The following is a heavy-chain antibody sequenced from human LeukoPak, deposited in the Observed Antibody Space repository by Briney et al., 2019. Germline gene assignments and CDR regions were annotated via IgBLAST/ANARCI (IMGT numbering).Heavy chain of an antibody. D-gene: IGHD5-18*01. J-gene: IGHJ3*02. CDR3: ARDAPSETALVSAFDI. CDR2: IIPIFGTA. Sequence: SVKVSCKASGGTFYSDALSWVRQAPGEGLEWMGGIIPIFGTASYAQRFQGRVTITADVSTRTAYMELTSLKYADTAVYFCARDAPSETALVSAFDIWGQGTMVTVSS. V-gene: IGHV1-69*13. CDR1: GGTFYSDA.